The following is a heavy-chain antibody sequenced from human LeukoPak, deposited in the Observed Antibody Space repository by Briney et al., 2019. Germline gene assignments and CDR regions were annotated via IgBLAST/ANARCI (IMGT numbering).Heavy chain of an antibody. Sequence: ASVKLSCKASGYTFTSYDINWVRQATGQGLGWMGWMNLNSGNTGYAQKFQGRVNMTRNTSISTAYMELSSLRSEDTAVYYCARLACGSGSYYKRPYYYYYMDVWGKGTTVTVSS. J-gene: IGHJ6*03. D-gene: IGHD3-10*01. CDR2: MNLNSGNT. V-gene: IGHV1-8*01. CDR1: GYTFTSYD. CDR3: ARLACGSGSYYKRPYYYYYMDV.